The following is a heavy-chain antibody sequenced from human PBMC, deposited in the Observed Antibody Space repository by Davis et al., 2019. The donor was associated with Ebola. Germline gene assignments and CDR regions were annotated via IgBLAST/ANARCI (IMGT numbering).Heavy chain of an antibody. Sequence: SETLSLTCTVSGGSISSSSYYWGWIRQPPGKGLEWIGSIYYSGSTYYNPSLKSRVTISVDTSKNQFSLKLSSVTATDTAIYYCARLGLDGDYALNWFDPWGQGTLVTVSS. V-gene: IGHV4-39*01. CDR1: GGSISSSSYY. J-gene: IGHJ5*02. CDR2: IYYSGST. CDR3: ARLGLDGDYALNWFDP. D-gene: IGHD4-17*01.